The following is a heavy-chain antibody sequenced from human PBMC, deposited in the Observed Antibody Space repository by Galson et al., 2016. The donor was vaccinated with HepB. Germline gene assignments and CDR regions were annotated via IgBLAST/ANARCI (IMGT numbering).Heavy chain of an antibody. CDR2: IWYDGSKK. D-gene: IGHD6-6*01. J-gene: IGHJ4*02. CDR1: GFTFSLYG. CDR3: ARGAPRDYFDY. V-gene: IGHV3-33*01. Sequence: SLRLSCAASGFTFSLYGMHWVRQAPGKGLEWVAIIWYDGSKKYYGDSVKGRFTISRDNSKNTLHLQMNSLRAEDTAVYYCARGAPRDYFDYWGQGTPVTVSS.